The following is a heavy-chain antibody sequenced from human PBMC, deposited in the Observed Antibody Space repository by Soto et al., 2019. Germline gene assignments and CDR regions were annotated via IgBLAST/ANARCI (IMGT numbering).Heavy chain of an antibody. V-gene: IGHV1-3*01. Sequence: QVQLVQSGAEVKKPGASVKVSCKASGYTLSSYALHWVRQGPGQRLEWMGWIDAGSSNTKYSQKFQGRVTITRDTSATTAYMELSSLRYEDTAVYFCARGCSAIFDYWGQGTLVIVSS. D-gene: IGHD2-2*01. J-gene: IGHJ4*02. CDR1: GYTLSSYA. CDR2: IDAGSSNT. CDR3: ARGCSAIFDY.